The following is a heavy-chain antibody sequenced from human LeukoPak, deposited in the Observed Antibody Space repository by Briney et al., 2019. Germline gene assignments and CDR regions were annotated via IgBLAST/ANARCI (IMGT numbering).Heavy chain of an antibody. CDR2: IYSGGST. V-gene: IGHV3-66*04. Sequence: GGSLRLSCAASGFIVSTNYMSWARQAPGKGLEWVSVIYSGGSTYYADSVKGRFTISRDNSKNSLYLQMNSLRAEDTAVYYCARHEGITMIMNWGQGTLVTVSS. D-gene: IGHD3-22*01. J-gene: IGHJ4*02. CDR1: GFIVSTNY. CDR3: ARHEGITMIMN.